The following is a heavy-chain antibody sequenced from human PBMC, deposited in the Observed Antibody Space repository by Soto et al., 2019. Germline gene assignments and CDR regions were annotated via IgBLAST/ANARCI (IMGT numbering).Heavy chain of an antibody. CDR1: GGSFSGYY. CDR3: ASGPDIVVVPAADAKPYYFDY. CDR2: INHSGRT. D-gene: IGHD2-2*01. V-gene: IGHV4-34*01. Sequence: VQLQQWGAGLLKPSETLSLTCAVYGGSFSGYYWSWIRQPPGKGLEGIGEINHSGRTNYNPSLKSRVTISVDTSKHQFSLKLSSVTAADTAVYYWASGPDIVVVPAADAKPYYFDYCGQGTLVTVSS. J-gene: IGHJ4*02.